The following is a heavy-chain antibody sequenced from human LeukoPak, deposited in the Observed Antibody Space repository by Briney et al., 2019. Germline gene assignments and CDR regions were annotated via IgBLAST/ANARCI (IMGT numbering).Heavy chain of an antibody. D-gene: IGHD3-10*01. CDR2: GSTSGST. V-gene: IGHV4-4*07. Sequence: SETLSLTCTVSGASISSYYWSWIRQPAGKGLEWIGRGSTSGSTNYNPSLKSRVTMSVETSKNQFSLKLSSVTAADTAIYYCARDSYFGSGNYYIDYWGQGTLVTVSS. CDR1: GASISSYY. J-gene: IGHJ4*02. CDR3: ARDSYFGSGNYYIDY.